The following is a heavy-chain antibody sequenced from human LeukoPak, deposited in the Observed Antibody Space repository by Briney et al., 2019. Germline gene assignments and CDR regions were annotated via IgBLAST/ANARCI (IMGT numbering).Heavy chain of an antibody. J-gene: IGHJ1*01. D-gene: IGHD3-22*01. Sequence: GRSLRLSCAASGFTFSRSGMHWVRQAPGKGLEWVAVISYDGSNKYYADSVKGRFTISRDNSKNTLYLQMNSLRAEDTAVYYCAKGLPETDYYDSSGSTYFQHWGQGALVTVSS. CDR3: AKGLPETDYYDSSGSTYFQH. CDR1: GFTFSRSG. CDR2: ISYDGSNK. V-gene: IGHV3-30*18.